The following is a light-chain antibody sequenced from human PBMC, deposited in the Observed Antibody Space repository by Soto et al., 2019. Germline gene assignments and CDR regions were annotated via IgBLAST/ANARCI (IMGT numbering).Light chain of an antibody. CDR3: QQSYITPLT. CDR1: QTISSY. V-gene: IGKV1-39*01. J-gene: IGKJ4*01. Sequence: IQMTLSPCSLSASVGYKVTITCRASQTISSYLNWYQQKPGKAPELLISAASSLQSGVPSRFSGSAYGTDFNLTIRSLQPEDFATYYCQQSYITPLTFGGGTKVDIK. CDR2: AAS.